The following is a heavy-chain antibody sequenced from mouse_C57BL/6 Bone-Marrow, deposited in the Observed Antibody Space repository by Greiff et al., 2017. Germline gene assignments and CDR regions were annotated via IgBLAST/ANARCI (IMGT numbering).Heavy chain of an antibody. CDR2: IDPSDSET. J-gene: IGHJ2*01. V-gene: IGHV1-52*01. CDR1: GYTFTSYW. D-gene: IGHD1-1*01. CDR3: ARRRRGGSVDY. Sequence: VQLQQPGAELVRPGSSVKLSCKASGYTFTSYWMHWVKQRPIQGLEWIGNIDPSDSETHYNQKFKDKATLTVDKSSSTAYMQLSSLTSEDSAVYYCARRRRGGSVDYWGQGTTLTVSS.